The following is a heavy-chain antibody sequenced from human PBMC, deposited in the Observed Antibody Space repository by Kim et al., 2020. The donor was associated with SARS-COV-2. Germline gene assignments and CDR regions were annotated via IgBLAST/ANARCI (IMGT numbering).Heavy chain of an antibody. CDR1: GGSISSGDYY. Sequence: SETLSLTCTVSGGSISSGDYYWSWIRQPPGKGLEWIGYIYYTGSSHYNPSLNSRVTISIDTYKNQFSLKLSSVTAADTAVYYCARGPPIGGGDCYSHWGQGNLVTVSS. V-gene: IGHV4-30-4*08. J-gene: IGHJ4*02. CDR2: IYYTGSS. CDR3: ARGPPIGGGDCYSH. D-gene: IGHD2-21*02.